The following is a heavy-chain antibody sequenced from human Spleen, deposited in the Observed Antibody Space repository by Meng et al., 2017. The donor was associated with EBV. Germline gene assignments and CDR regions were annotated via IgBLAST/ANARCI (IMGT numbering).Heavy chain of an antibody. CDR1: GFSLSTSGVG. Sequence: LKTYGPTLMTPPQALARSCTSSGFSLSTSGVGVGWIRRPPGKALECLALIYWDDVERYSQSLRSRPTITKDNSNNQVFFTMTNMDPVDTSTYYCGHALGHFDYWGQGTLVTVSS. V-gene: IGHV2-5*02. CDR3: GHALGHFDY. CDR2: IYWDDVE. J-gene: IGHJ4*02.